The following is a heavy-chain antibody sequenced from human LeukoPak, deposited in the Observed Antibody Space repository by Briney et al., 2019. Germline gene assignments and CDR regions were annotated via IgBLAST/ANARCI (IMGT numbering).Heavy chain of an antibody. V-gene: IGHV5-51*01. J-gene: IGHJ4*02. CDR3: ARHSDVIGAI. CDR2: IYPRDSDT. CDR1: GYPFTHQW. Sequence: GDSLKISCKASGYPFTHQWIGWVRQMSGSGLEWMGIIYPRDSDTIYSPSFQGHVTISADTSINTAYLEWSSLEASDTAIYYCARHSDVIGAIWGQGTLVTVSS. D-gene: IGHD3-10*01.